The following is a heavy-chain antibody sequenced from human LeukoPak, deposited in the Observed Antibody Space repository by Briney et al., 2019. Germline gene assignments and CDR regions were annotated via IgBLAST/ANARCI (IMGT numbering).Heavy chain of an antibody. V-gene: IGHV4-59*01. D-gene: IGHD1-26*01. J-gene: IGHJ3*02. CDR2: LYYSGST. CDR3: ARGFGGTYYTDCLDI. Sequence: SETLSLTCAVSGGSLTGYIWTWIRQAPGKGLEWVGHLYYSGSTYYNPFLESRVSISIDTPKTQFSLELNSVNAADTAGYYCARGFGGTYYTDCLDIWGQGKLVTGSS. CDR1: GGSLTGYI.